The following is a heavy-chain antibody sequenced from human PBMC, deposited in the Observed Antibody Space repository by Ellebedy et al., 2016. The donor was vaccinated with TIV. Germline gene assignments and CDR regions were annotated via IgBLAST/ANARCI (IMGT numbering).Heavy chain of an antibody. CDR3: AHVAGSGSYSLWVWFDP. CDR1: GFLLSTGGLG. Sequence: SGPTLVKPTQTLRLTCTFSGFLLSTGGLGVGWIRQPPGKALEWLALIYGNDDKRYSPSLESRVTVTKDTSKNQVVLTMTNMDPVDTATYFCAHVAGSGSYSLWVWFDPWGQGTLVTVSS. J-gene: IGHJ5*02. V-gene: IGHV2-5*01. CDR2: IYGNDDK. D-gene: IGHD3-10*01.